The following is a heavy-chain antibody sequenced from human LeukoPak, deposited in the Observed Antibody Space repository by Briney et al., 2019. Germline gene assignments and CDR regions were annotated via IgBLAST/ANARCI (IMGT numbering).Heavy chain of an antibody. CDR3: ARGYDILTGYNYYGMGV. J-gene: IGHJ6*02. Sequence: GRSLRLSCAASGFTFSSYAMHWVRQAPGKGLEWVAVISYDGSNKYYADSVKGRFTISRDNSKNTLYLQMNSLRAEDTAVYYCARGYDILTGYNYYGMGVWGQGTTVTVSS. CDR2: ISYDGSNK. V-gene: IGHV3-30*04. D-gene: IGHD3-9*01. CDR1: GFTFSSYA.